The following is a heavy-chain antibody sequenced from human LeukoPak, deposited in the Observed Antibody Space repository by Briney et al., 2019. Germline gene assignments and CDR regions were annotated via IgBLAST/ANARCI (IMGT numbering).Heavy chain of an antibody. J-gene: IGHJ4*02. Sequence: PSETLSLTCTVSGGSISSYYWSWIRQPPGKGLEWIGYIYYSGSANSNPSLKSRVTISVDTSKNQFSLKLSSVTAADTAVYYCARLRYPNYRFDYWGQGTLVTVSS. V-gene: IGHV4-59*08. CDR2: IYYSGSA. CDR1: GGSISSYY. D-gene: IGHD1-1*01. CDR3: ARLRYPNYRFDY.